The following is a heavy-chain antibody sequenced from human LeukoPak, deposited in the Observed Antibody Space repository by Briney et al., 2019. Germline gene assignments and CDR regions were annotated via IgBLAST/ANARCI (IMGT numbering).Heavy chain of an antibody. CDR1: GFSFRSYG. J-gene: IGHJ4*02. D-gene: IGHD6-19*01. CDR2: IRYDGSNK. V-gene: IGHV3-30*02. Sequence: GGSLRLSCAASGFSFRSYGMHWVRQAPGKGLEWVAFIRYDGSNKYYADSVKGRFTISRDNSKNTLYVQMNSLRPEDTAVYYCAKDSSGWYGLGYWGQGTLVTVSS. CDR3: AKDSSGWYGLGY.